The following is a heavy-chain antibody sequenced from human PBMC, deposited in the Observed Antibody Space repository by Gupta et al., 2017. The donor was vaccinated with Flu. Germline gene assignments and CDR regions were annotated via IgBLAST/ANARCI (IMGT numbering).Heavy chain of an antibody. CDR3: AKGASTSFGVVILDY. Sequence: EVQLLESGGGLVQPGGSLRLSCAASGFTFSSNAMRWVRQAPGEGLEWVSSISSSGTSTYYTDSVKGRFTISRDNSKNTLYLQMNSLRAEDTAVYYCAKGASTSFGVVILDYWGQGTLVTVSS. J-gene: IGHJ4*02. V-gene: IGHV3-23*01. CDR1: GFTFSSNA. CDR2: ISSSGTST. D-gene: IGHD3-3*01.